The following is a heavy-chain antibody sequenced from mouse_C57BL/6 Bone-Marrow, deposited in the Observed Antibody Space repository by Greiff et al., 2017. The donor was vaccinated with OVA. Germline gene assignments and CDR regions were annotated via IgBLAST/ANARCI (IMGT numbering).Heavy chain of an antibody. V-gene: IGHV14-1*01. CDR3: TTDGYYYFDY. CDR2: IDPEDGDT. J-gene: IGHJ2*01. Sequence: EVQLQQSGAELVRPGASVKLSCTASGFNIKDYYMHWVKQRPEQGLEWIGRIDPEDGDTEYAPKFQGKATMTADPSSNTAYLQLSSLTSEDTAVYYCTTDGYYYFDYWGQGTTLTVSS. D-gene: IGHD2-3*01. CDR1: GFNIKDYY.